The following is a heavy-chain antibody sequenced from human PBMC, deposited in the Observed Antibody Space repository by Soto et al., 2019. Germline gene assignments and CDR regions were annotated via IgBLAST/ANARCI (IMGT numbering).Heavy chain of an antibody. V-gene: IGHV3-23*01. CDR3: AKDLEYDSSGYYLPTPFDY. Sequence: GESLKISCAASGFTFSSYAMSWVRQAPGKGLEWVSAISGSGGSTYYADSVKGRFTISRDNSKNTLYLQMNSLRAEDTAVYYCAKDLEYDSSGYYLPTPFDYWGQGTLVTVSS. CDR2: ISGSGGST. J-gene: IGHJ4*02. CDR1: GFTFSSYA. D-gene: IGHD3-22*01.